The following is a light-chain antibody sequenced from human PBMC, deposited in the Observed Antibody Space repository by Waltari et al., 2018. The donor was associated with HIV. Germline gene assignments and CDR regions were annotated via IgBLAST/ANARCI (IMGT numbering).Light chain of an antibody. CDR2: GDS. J-gene: IGKJ1*01. CDR3: QQYGGSSWT. Sequence: EIVLTQSPGTLSLSPGERATLSCRASQSVSSNYLAWYQQKPGQAPRLLIYGDSSRATGIPDRFSGSGSGTDFTLTISSLEPEDFAVYYCQQYGGSSWTFGQGTKVEVK. V-gene: IGKV3-20*01. CDR1: QSVSSNY.